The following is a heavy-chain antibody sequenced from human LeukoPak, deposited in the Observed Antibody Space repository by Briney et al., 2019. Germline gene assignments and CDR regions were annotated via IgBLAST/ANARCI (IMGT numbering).Heavy chain of an antibody. Sequence: ASVNVSCKASGYTFTNYGISWVRQAPGQRLEWMGWISTYNGNTNYAQNLQGRVTMTTDTSTTTAYMELRSLRSDDTAVYYCARSFYYDSSGYYYYYGLDVWGQGTTVTVSS. CDR2: ISTYNGNT. V-gene: IGHV1-18*01. CDR1: GYTFTNYG. D-gene: IGHD3-22*01. CDR3: ARSFYYDSSGYYYYYGLDV. J-gene: IGHJ6*02.